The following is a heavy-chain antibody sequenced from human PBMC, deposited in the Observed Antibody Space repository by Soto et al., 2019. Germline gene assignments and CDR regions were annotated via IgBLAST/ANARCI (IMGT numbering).Heavy chain of an antibody. Sequence: EVQLVESGGGLVRPGGSLRLSCAASGFTFSYYWMHWVRQAPGKGLVWVSRIHSDGRSTTYADFVKGRFIIARDNARNTVDVQMNSVRVAETAVYYCARGDRGAFDLWGQGTVVTVSS. D-gene: IGHD1-26*01. CDR2: IHSDGRST. V-gene: IGHV3-74*01. CDR1: GFTFSYYW. CDR3: ARGDRGAFDL. J-gene: IGHJ3*01.